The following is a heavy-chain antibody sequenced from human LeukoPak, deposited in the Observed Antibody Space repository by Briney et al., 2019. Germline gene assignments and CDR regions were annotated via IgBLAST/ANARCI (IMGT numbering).Heavy chain of an antibody. CDR2: ITRDGSGA. CDR3: ARDGDGYNFDY. Sequence: GGSLRHSCAASGFAFSNYWMHWVRQVPGKGLVWVSRITRDGSGANYADSVKGRFTISRDNARSTLYLQMNSLRAEDTAVYYCARDGDGYNFDYWGQGALVIVSS. CDR1: GFAFSNYW. J-gene: IGHJ4*02. V-gene: IGHV3-74*01. D-gene: IGHD5-24*01.